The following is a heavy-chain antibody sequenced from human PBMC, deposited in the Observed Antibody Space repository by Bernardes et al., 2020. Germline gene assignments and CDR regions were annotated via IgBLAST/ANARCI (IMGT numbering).Heavy chain of an antibody. J-gene: IGHJ5*02. CDR3: AKDIFWGQGSSWSLGFDP. CDR1: GFTFDDYT. CDR2: ISWDGGSP. D-gene: IGHD6-13*01. V-gene: IGHV3-43*01. Sequence: GGSLRLSCAASGFTFDDYTMHWVRQAPGKGLEWVSLISWDGGSPYYADSVKGRFTISRDNSKNSLYLQMNSLRTEDTALYYCAKDIFWGQGSSWSLGFDPWGQGTLVTGSS.